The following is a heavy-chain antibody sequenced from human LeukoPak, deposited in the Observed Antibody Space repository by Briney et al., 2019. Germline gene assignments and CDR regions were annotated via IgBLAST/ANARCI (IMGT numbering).Heavy chain of an antibody. CDR1: GFTFSSYE. Sequence: GGSLRLSCAASGFTFSSYEMNWARQAPGKGLEWVSYISSSGSTIYYADSVKGRFTISRDNAKNSLYLQMNSLRAEDTAVYYCARDHGGLGYPDYWGQGTLVTVSS. D-gene: IGHD4-23*01. CDR2: ISSSGSTI. J-gene: IGHJ4*02. CDR3: ARDHGGLGYPDY. V-gene: IGHV3-48*03.